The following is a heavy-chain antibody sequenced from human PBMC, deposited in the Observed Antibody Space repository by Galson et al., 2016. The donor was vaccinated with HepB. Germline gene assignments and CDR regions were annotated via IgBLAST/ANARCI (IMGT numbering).Heavy chain of an antibody. D-gene: IGHD1-26*01. CDR3: ARSSWAGRVGFDY. CDR1: GGSISNYF. CDR2: IYYSRST. J-gene: IGHJ4*02. V-gene: IGHV4-59*12. Sequence: SETLSLTCTVSGGSISNYFWNWIRQPPGKGLEWIGYIYYSRSTNYNPSLESRVTISVDTSKNQFSLKLSSVTAADTAVYYCARSSWAGRVGFDYWGQGTLVTVSS.